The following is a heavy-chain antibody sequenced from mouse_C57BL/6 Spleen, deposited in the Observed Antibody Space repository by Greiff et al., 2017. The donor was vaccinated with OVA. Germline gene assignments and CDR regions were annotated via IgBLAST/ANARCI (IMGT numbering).Heavy chain of an antibody. D-gene: IGHD1-1*02. CDR3: ARDYGVIPYFDN. CDR2: IDPSDSYT. J-gene: IGHJ2*01. V-gene: IGHV1-50*01. Sequence: QVQLQQPGAELVKPGASVKLSCKASGYTFTSYWMQWVKQRPGQGLEWIGEIDPSDSYTNYNQKFKGKATLTVDTSSSTAYMQRSSLTSEDSAVYYSARDYGVIPYFDNWGKGTTLTVSS. CDR1: GYTFTSYW.